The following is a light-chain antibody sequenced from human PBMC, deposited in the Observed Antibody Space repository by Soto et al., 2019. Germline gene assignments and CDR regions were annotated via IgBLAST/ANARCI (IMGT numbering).Light chain of an antibody. J-gene: IGKJ5*01. CDR2: GAS. CDR3: QQYNNWPFS. Sequence: ASQMTQCPSSLSASVVDRVTISCLASQGIGSALGWYQQKPGKPPKVLIYGASNLQSGVPPRFSGSGSGTDFTLAISSLQPEDSAVYFCQQYNNWPFSFGQGTRLEIK. CDR1: QGIGSA. V-gene: IGKV1-6*01.